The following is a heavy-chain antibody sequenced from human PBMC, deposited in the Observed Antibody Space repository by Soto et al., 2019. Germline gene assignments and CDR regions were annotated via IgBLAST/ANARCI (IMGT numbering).Heavy chain of an antibody. CDR3: VKVTVVVINGGDFDY. J-gene: IGHJ4*02. CDR1: GFTYVKYA. V-gene: IGHV3-23*01. CDR2: ISGDAGRT. Sequence: EVQLLESGGALVQPGGSLRLSCEASGFTYVKYAMSWVRQAPGKGLEWVSGISGDAGRTFYADSVKGRFPISRDNSKTTVYLQMNRLRVEDTAVYYCVKVTVVVINGGDFDYWGQGTLVTVSS. D-gene: IGHD3-22*01.